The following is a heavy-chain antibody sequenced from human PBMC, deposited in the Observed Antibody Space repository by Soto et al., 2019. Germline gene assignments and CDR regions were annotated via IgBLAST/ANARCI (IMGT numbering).Heavy chain of an antibody. D-gene: IGHD3-10*01. CDR1: GYTFTGYY. Sequence: ASVKVSCKASGYTFTGYYMHWVRQAPGQGLEWMGWINPNSGGTNYAQKFQGWVTMTRDTSIGTAYMELSRLRSDDTAVYYCARAYYGSEYDYWGQGTLVTVSS. V-gene: IGHV1-2*04. CDR2: INPNSGGT. CDR3: ARAYYGSEYDY. J-gene: IGHJ4*02.